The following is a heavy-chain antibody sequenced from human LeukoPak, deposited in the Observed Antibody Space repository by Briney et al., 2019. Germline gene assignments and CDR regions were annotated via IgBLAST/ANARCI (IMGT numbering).Heavy chain of an antibody. Sequence: ASVEVSCKASGYTFTGYYMHWVRQAPGQGLEWMGRINPNSGGTNYAQKFQGRVTMTRDTSISTAYMELSRLRSDDTAVYYCARGDREYYYDRSGYPCFDYWGQGTLVTVSS. J-gene: IGHJ4*02. CDR3: ARGDREYYYDRSGYPCFDY. D-gene: IGHD3-22*01. CDR1: GYTFTGYY. V-gene: IGHV1-2*06. CDR2: INPNSGGT.